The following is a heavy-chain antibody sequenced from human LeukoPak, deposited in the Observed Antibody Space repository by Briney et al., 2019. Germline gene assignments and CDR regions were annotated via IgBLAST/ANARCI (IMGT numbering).Heavy chain of an antibody. CDR2: ISTSGRT. Sequence: SETLSLTCTVSGVSITSYKWSWLRQSPGKGLEWIGFISTSGRTDYNPSLTSRVSMSVDTSKSQVSLRLNSVTAEGTAVYYCATSYDNKIVPYDCWGQGIPVTVSS. V-gene: IGHV4-4*09. CDR3: ATSYDNKIVPYDC. J-gene: IGHJ4*02. D-gene: IGHD3-9*01. CDR1: GVSITSYK.